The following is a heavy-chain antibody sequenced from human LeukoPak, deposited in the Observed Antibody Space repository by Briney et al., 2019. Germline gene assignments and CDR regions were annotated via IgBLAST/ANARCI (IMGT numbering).Heavy chain of an antibody. Sequence: SETLSLTCTVSGGSISSHYWSWIRQPPGKGLEWIAYLFDSVNTKDNPSLQSRLALSADTSKNQFSLRLSSVTAADTAVYYCATIKRGSIFGYFDFWGQGIKVTVSS. CDR3: ATIKRGSIFGYFDF. V-gene: IGHV4-59*11. J-gene: IGHJ4*02. D-gene: IGHD5-18*01. CDR2: LFDSVNT. CDR1: GGSISSHY.